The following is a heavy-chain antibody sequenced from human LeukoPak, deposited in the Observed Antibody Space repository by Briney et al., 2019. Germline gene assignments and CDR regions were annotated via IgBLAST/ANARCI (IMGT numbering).Heavy chain of an antibody. V-gene: IGHV1-69*04. CDR3: ARDPPYSYGIFDY. CDR2: IIPILGIA. J-gene: IGHJ4*02. Sequence: SVKVSCKASGGTFSSYAISWVRQAPGQGLEWMGRIIPILGIANYAQKFQGRVTITADKSTSTAYMELSSLRSEDTAVYYCARDPPYSYGIFDYWGQGTLVTVSS. D-gene: IGHD5-18*01. CDR1: GGTFSSYA.